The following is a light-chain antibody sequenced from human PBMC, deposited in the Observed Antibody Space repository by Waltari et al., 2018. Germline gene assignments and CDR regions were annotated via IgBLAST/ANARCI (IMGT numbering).Light chain of an antibody. J-gene: IGLJ3*02. CDR2: LNSGGSH. CDR3: QTWGTGIRV. CDR1: GGHSGYA. Sequence: QVVLTQSPSASASLGASVKPTCTLRGGHSGYAIAWHQQQPEQGPRYLMKLNSGGSHTKGDGIPDRFSGSSSGAERYLTISSLQSEDEADYYCQTWGTGIRVFGGGTRLTVL. V-gene: IGLV4-69*01.